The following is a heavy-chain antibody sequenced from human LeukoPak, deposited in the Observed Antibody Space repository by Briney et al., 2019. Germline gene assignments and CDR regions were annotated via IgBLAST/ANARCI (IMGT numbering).Heavy chain of an antibody. CDR3: GKTTTGYSSGQKPAWPVDY. Sequence: GGSLRLSCETYAFTFGSSAMYWVRQDPGKGREWVAGIFGSGGSAHYADSAKGRFTISRDNSKNTVYLQINSLRAEDTAVYYCGKTTTGYSSGQKPAWPVDYWGQGTLVTVSS. V-gene: IGHV3-23*01. D-gene: IGHD6-19*01. CDR2: IFGSGGSA. CDR1: AFTFGSSA. J-gene: IGHJ4*02.